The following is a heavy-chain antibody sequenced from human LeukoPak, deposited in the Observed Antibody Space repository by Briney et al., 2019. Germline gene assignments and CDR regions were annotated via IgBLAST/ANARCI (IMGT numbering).Heavy chain of an antibody. CDR1: DGSISSYY. J-gene: IGHJ3*02. Sequence: SETLSLTCTVSDGSISSYYWSWIRQPAGKGLEWIGHIYTSGSTNYNPSLKSRVTMSVDTSKNQFSLKLSSVTAADTAMYYCARDRPQWLGRKDAFDIWGQGTMVTVSS. D-gene: IGHD6-19*01. V-gene: IGHV4-4*07. CDR3: ARDRPQWLGRKDAFDI. CDR2: IYTSGST.